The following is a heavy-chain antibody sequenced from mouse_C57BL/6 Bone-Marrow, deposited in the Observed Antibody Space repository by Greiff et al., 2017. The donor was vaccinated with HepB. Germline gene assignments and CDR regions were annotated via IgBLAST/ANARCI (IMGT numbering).Heavy chain of an antibody. CDR3: AREDYGSSYYFDY. J-gene: IGHJ2*01. Sequence: VQLQQPGAELVKPGASVKLSCKASGYTFTSYWMHWVKQRPGQGLEWIGMIHPNSGSTNYNEKFKSKATLTVDKSSRTAYMQLSSLTSEDSAVYYCAREDYGSSYYFDYWGQGTTLTVSS. D-gene: IGHD1-1*01. CDR2: IHPNSGST. CDR1: GYTFTSYW. V-gene: IGHV1-64*01.